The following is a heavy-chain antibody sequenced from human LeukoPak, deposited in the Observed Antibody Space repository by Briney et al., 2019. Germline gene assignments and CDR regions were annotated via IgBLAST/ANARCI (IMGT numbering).Heavy chain of an antibody. J-gene: IGHJ4*02. CDR1: GFTFSSYA. V-gene: IGHV3-30-3*01. D-gene: IGHD6-19*01. CDR3: AKGSGAG. Sequence: GGSLRLSCAASGFTFSSYAMHWVRQAPGKGLEWVAVISYDGSNKYYADSVKGRFTISRDNSKNTLYLQMNSLRAEDTAVYYCAKGSGAGWGQGTLVTVSS. CDR2: ISYDGSNK.